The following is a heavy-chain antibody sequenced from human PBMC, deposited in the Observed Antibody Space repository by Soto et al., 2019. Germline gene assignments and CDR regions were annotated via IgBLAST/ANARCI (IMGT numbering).Heavy chain of an antibody. J-gene: IGHJ1*01. Sequence: SETLSLTCAISGDSVSSNSAAWNWIRQSPSRGLEWLGRTCYRSKWYNDYAVSVKSRITINPDTSKNQFSLQPSYVTPEHTGVYYCTRGPYAYDEAVEMWGQAALETV. D-gene: IGHD3-16*01. CDR2: TCYRSKWYN. V-gene: IGHV6-1*01. CDR3: TRGPYAYDEAVEM. CDR1: GDSVSSNSAA.